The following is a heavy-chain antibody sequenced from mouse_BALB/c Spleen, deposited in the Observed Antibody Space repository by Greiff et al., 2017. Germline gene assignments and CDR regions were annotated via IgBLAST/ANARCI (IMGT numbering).Heavy chain of an antibody. V-gene: IGHV8-12*01. CDR3: ARSRCYRYDVISAWFAY. Sequence: QVTLKVSGPGILQPSQTLSLTCSFSGFSLSTSGMGVSWIRQPSGLGLEWLAHIYWDDDKRYNPSLKSRLPISKATSSNQVFLKITSVDTADTATYYCARSRCYRYDVISAWFAYGGQGTLVTVSA. D-gene: IGHD2-14*01. CDR1: GFSLSTSGMG. CDR2: IYWDDDK. J-gene: IGHJ3*01.